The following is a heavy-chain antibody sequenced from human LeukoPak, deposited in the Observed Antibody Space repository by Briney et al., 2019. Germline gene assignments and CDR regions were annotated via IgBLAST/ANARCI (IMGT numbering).Heavy chain of an antibody. CDR3: ARDRESGSYSY. CDR1: GYTFTSYY. J-gene: IGHJ4*02. CDR2: INPSGGST. D-gene: IGHD1-26*01. V-gene: IGHV1-46*01. Sequence: ASVKVSCKASGYTFTSYYMHWVRQAPGQGREWMGIINPSGGSTSYAQKFQGRVTITRDTSTSTVYMELSSLRYEDTAVYYCARDRESGSYSYWGQGTLVTVSS.